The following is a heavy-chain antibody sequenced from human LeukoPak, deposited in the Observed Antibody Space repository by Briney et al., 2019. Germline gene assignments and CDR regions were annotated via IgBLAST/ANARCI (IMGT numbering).Heavy chain of an antibody. CDR2: MNPNSGNT. J-gene: IGHJ3*02. CDR3: ARVHPFPDAFDI. Sequence: GASVKVSCKASGYTFTSYDINWVRQAPVQGLEWLGWMNPNSGNTCYAQKFQGRVTMTRNTSISTAYMELSSLRSEDTAVYYCARVHPFPDAFDIWGQGTMVTVSS. V-gene: IGHV1-8*01. D-gene: IGHD2-21*01. CDR1: GYTFTSYD.